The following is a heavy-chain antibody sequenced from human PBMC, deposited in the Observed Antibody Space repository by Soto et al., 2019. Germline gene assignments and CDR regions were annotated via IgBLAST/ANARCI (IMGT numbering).Heavy chain of an antibody. Sequence: QVQLQESGPGLVKPSQTLALTCTVSGGSISSGDYYWSWIRQPPGKGMEWIGYIYYRGSTYYNPSRKSRVTISVDTCKNQSSLKLSSVTAADTAVYYCAREDYGDYVGYWGQGTLVTVSS. CDR2: IYYRGST. J-gene: IGHJ4*02. CDR1: GGSISSGDYY. CDR3: AREDYGDYVGY. V-gene: IGHV4-30-4*01. D-gene: IGHD4-17*01.